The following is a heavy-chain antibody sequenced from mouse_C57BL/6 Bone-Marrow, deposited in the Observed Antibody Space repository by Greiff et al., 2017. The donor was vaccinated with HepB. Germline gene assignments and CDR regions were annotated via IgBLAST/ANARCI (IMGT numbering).Heavy chain of an antibody. CDR3: ARSDYSNYGWFAY. D-gene: IGHD2-5*01. V-gene: IGHV1-55*01. J-gene: IGHJ3*01. CDR2: IYPGSGST. Sequence: QVQLQQSGAELVKPGASVKMSCKASGYTFTSYWITWVKRRPGQGLEWIGDIYPGSGSTNYNEKFKSKATLTVDTSSSTAYMQLSSLTSEDSAVYYCARSDYSNYGWFAYWGQGTLVTVSA. CDR1: GYTFTSYW.